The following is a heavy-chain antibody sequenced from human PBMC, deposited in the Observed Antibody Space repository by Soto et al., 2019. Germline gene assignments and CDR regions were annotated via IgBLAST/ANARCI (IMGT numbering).Heavy chain of an antibody. V-gene: IGHV1-18*04. CDR3: ARDAAAGLNDY. CDR1: GYRFSSYA. J-gene: IGHJ4*02. Sequence: QVQLVQSGAEVKKPGASVKVSCKASGYRFSSYAISWVRQSAGQGLEWMGWINAYNGNTKYVQKFQGRVTMTTDTSTSTAYMELRSLRSDDTAVYYCARDAAAGLNDYWGQGTLVTVSS. CDR2: INAYNGNT. D-gene: IGHD6-13*01.